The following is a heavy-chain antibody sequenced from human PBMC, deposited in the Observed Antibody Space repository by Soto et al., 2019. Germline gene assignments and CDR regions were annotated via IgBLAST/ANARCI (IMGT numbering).Heavy chain of an antibody. J-gene: IGHJ4*02. Sequence: QLQLQESGPGLVKPSETLSLTCTVSGGSISSSSYYWGWIRQPPGKGLEWIGSIYYRVSTYYNPSTKRRVTISVDASKHQFSLQLITVTAADTAVYYCARQIVAPRYFDYWGQGTLVTVSS. D-gene: IGHD5-12*01. V-gene: IGHV4-39*01. CDR3: ARQIVAPRYFDY. CDR2: IYYRVST. CDR1: GGSISSSSYY.